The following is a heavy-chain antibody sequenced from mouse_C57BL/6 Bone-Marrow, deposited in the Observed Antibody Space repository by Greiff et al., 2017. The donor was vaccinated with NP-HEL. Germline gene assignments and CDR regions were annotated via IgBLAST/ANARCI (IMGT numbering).Heavy chain of an antibody. CDR1: GFSLSTSGMG. CDR3: ARSYYGSSFAY. CDR2: IYWDDAK. J-gene: IGHJ3*01. Sequence: QVTLKVCGPGLLQPSQTLSLTCSFSGFSLSTSGMGVSWLRQPSGKGLEWMAHIYWDDAKCYNPFLKSRPTISKDTSRNQVFLKITSVDTADTATYYCARSYYGSSFAYWGQGTLVTVSA. D-gene: IGHD1-1*01. V-gene: IGHV8-12*01.